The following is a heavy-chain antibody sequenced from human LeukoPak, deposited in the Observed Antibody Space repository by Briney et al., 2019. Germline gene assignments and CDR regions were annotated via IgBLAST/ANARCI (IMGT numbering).Heavy chain of an antibody. CDR1: GGSISSYY. CDR3: ARVLPSDYYDSSGYYSRSDAFDI. D-gene: IGHD3-22*01. Sequence: SETLSLTCTVSGGSISSYYWSWIRQPPGKGLEWIGYIYYSGSTNHNPSLKSRVTISVDTSKNQFSLKLSSVTAADTAVYYCARVLPSDYYDSSGYYSRSDAFDIWGQGTMVTVSS. J-gene: IGHJ3*02. V-gene: IGHV4-59*01. CDR2: IYYSGST.